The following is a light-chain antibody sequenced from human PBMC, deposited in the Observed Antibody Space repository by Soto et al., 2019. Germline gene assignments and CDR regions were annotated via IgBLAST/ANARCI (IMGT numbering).Light chain of an antibody. CDR2: EVT. Sequence: SALTQPPSASGSPGQSVTISCTGTSSDVGGYNYVSWYQQEPGKAPKLMIYEVTKRPSGVPDRFSGSKSGNTASLTVSGLQAGDEGDYSGSNNPYVFGTGTKVTVL. V-gene: IGLV2-8*01. J-gene: IGLJ1*01. CDR3: SNNPYV. CDR1: SSDVGGYNY.